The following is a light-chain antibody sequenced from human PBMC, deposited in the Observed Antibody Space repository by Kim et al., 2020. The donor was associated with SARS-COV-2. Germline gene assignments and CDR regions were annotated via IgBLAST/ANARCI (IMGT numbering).Light chain of an antibody. CDR3: QQYGSSPRS. CDR2: GAS. CDR1: QSVSSNF. J-gene: IGKJ2*03. Sequence: ELVLTQSPGTLSLSPGERATLSCRASQSVSSNFLAWYQQKPDQAQKPDQAPGLLMYGASIRATGIPDRFSGSGSGTDFTLTISRLEPEDFAVYYCQQYGSSPRSFGQGTKLEI. V-gene: IGKV3-20*01.